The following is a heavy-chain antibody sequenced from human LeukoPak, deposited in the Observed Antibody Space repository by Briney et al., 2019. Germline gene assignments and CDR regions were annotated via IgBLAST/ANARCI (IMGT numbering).Heavy chain of an antibody. Sequence: GGSLRLSCAASGFTFSSYEMNWVRQAPGKGLEWVSYISSSDFTIYYADSVKGRFTISRDNAKNSLYLQMNSLRAEDTAVYYCARDRRINYYDSSGPSGAFDIWGQGTMVTVSS. CDR2: ISSSDFTI. CDR3: ARDRRINYYDSSGPSGAFDI. J-gene: IGHJ3*02. CDR1: GFTFSSYE. D-gene: IGHD3-22*01. V-gene: IGHV3-48*03.